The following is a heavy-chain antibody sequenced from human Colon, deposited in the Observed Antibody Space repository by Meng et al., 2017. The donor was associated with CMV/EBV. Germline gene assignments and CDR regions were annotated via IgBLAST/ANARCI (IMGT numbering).Heavy chain of an antibody. Sequence: QVQLGQSGAEVKKPGASVKVSCKASGYTFIVYYLHWVRQAPGQGLEWVGRINPNSGDTDYAQTFQGRVTMTRDPSITTAYMELSGLRSDDTAIYYCARVDLYGDYDSWGQGTLVTVSS. CDR3: ARVDLYGDYDS. J-gene: IGHJ5*01. D-gene: IGHD4-17*01. CDR2: INPNSGDT. V-gene: IGHV1-2*06. CDR1: GYTFIVYY.